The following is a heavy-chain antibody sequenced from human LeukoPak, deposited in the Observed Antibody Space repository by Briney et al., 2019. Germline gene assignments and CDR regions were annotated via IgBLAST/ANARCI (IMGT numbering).Heavy chain of an antibody. D-gene: IGHD6-6*01. CDR1: GFTFSSYA. Sequence: GRSLRLSCVASGFTFSSYAIHWVRQAPGKGLEWVSAISGSGGSTYYADSVKGRFTISRDNSKNTLYLQMNSLRAEDTAVYYCAHTIAARPYWGQGTLVTVSS. CDR3: AHTIAARPY. V-gene: IGHV3-23*01. CDR2: ISGSGGST. J-gene: IGHJ4*02.